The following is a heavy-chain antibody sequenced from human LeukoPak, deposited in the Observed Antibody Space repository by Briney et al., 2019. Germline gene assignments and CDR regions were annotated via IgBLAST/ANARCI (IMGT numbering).Heavy chain of an antibody. V-gene: IGHV3-33*01. J-gene: IGHJ4*02. CDR1: GFTFSSYG. CDR3: ARERGYDILTGYHRTFDY. CDR2: IWYDGSNK. D-gene: IGHD3-9*01. Sequence: GGSLRLSCAASGFTFSSYGMHWVRQAPGKGLEWVAVIWYDGSNKYYADSVKGRLTISRDNSKNTLYLQMNSLRAEDTAVYYCARERGYDILTGYHRTFDYWGQGTLVTVSS.